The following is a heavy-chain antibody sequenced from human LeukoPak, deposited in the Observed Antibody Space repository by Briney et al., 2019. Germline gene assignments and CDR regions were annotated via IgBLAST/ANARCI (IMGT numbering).Heavy chain of an antibody. D-gene: IGHD3-16*01. V-gene: IGHV3-21*05. J-gene: IGHJ6*03. CDR2: IDFSGSVI. CDR1: GFTFSSYA. CDR3: ARGFGMAYYFYSMDV. Sequence: GSLRLSCAASGFTFSSYAMNWVRQAPGKGLEWVSYIDFSGSVISYADSVKGRFSITRDNAKNSVFLQMNSLRAEDSAVYYCARGFGMAYYFYSMDVWGKGTTVTISS.